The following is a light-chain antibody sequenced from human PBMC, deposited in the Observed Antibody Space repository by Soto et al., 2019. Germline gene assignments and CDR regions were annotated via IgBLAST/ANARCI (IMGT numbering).Light chain of an antibody. V-gene: IGKV3-20*01. CDR3: QQYNSSLWT. CDR1: QSVSSSY. Sequence: EIVLTQSPGTLSLSPGERATLSCSASQSVSSSYLAWYQQKPGQAPRLLIYGASSRATGIPDRFSGSGSGTDFTLTISRLEPEDFAVYYCQQYNSSLWTFGQGTKVDI. J-gene: IGKJ1*01. CDR2: GAS.